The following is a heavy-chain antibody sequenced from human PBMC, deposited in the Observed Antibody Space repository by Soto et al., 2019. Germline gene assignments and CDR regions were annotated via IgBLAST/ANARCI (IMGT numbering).Heavy chain of an antibody. Sequence: GGSLRLSCEASGFIFTNFWMHWVRQVPGKGLVWVSRIDTSGSSTSYADSVKGRFTISRDNAKNTVSLQMNSLRAEDTGVYYCAKDSWYFDLWSQGSLVTVSS. J-gene: IGHJ4*02. D-gene: IGHD6-13*01. V-gene: IGHV3-74*01. CDR2: IDTSGSST. CDR3: AKDSWYFDL. CDR1: GFIFTNFW.